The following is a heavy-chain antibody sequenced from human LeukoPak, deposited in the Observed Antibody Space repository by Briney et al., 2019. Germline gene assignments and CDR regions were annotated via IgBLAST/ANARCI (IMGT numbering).Heavy chain of an antibody. D-gene: IGHD3-22*01. J-gene: IGHJ5*02. CDR3: ARQRYYYDSSGYYTQNWFDP. CDR2: IYYSGST. Sequence: ASETLSLTCTVSGGSISGSSYYWGWIRQPPGKGLEWIGSIYYSGSTYYNPSLKSRVTISVDTSKNQFSLKLSSVTAADTAVYYCARQRYYYDSSGYYTQNWFDPWGQGTLVTVSS. V-gene: IGHV4-39*07. CDR1: GGSISGSSYY.